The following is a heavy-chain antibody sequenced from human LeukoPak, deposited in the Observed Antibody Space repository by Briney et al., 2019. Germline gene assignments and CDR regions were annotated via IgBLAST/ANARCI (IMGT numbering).Heavy chain of an antibody. Sequence: GGSLRLFCAASGCTFSSYSMNWVRQAPGRGLEWVSSSSSSSSYIYYADSVKGRFTISRDNAKNSLYLQMNSLRAEDTAVYYCARVSSDSSGLPRYYFDYWGQGTLVTVSS. D-gene: IGHD6-25*01. CDR2: SSSSSSYI. V-gene: IGHV3-21*01. J-gene: IGHJ4*02. CDR3: ARVSSDSSGLPRYYFDY. CDR1: GCTFSSYS.